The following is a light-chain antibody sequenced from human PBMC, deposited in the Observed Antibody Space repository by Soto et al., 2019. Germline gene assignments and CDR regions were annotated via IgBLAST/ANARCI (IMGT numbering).Light chain of an antibody. J-gene: IGLJ1*01. Sequence: QSVLTQPASVSGSPGQSITISCTGTGSDVGSYNLVSWYQQHPGKAPKLMIYEGSKRPSGVSNRFSGSKSGNTASLTISGLQAEDEADYYCSSYISTSTLNVFGTGTKLTVL. CDR3: SSYISTSTLNV. CDR2: EGS. V-gene: IGLV2-14*02. CDR1: GSDVGSYNL.